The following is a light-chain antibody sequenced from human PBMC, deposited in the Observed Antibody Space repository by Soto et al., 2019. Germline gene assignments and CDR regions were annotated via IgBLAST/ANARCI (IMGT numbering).Light chain of an antibody. Sequence: QSALTRPASVSGSPGQSITISCTGTSSDVGGYNYVSWYQQHPGKAPKVMIYDVSNRPSGVSNRFSGSKSGNTASLSISGLQAEDEADYYCSSYTSSSTYVFGTGTEVTVL. J-gene: IGLJ1*01. CDR3: SSYTSSSTYV. V-gene: IGLV2-14*01. CDR1: SSDVGGYNY. CDR2: DVS.